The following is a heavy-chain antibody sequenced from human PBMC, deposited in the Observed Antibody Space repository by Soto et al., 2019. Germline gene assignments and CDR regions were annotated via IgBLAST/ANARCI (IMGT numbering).Heavy chain of an antibody. CDR2: IKQDGSEK. D-gene: IGHD6-19*01. J-gene: IGHJ4*02. Sequence: GGSLTLSCAASGFTFISYWMSWFRQAPGKGLEWVANIKQDGSEKYYVDSVKGRFTISRDNAKNSLYLQMNSLRAEDTAVYYCARDRYSSGWFTYYFDYWGQGT. CDR1: GFTFISYW. V-gene: IGHV3-7*01. CDR3: ARDRYSSGWFTYYFDY.